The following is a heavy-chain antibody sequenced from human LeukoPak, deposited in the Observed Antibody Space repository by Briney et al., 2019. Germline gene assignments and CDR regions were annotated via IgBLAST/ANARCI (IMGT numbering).Heavy chain of an antibody. CDR1: GFILSGSA. Sequence: GGSLRLSCAASGFILSGSAMHWVRQASGKGLEWVGRIRSKANSYETAYAASVKGWFTISRDDSKNTAYLQMNSLKTEDTAVYYCTRWWWDPRVGGYYYYMDVWGKGTTVTISS. D-gene: IGHD2-21*01. CDR2: IRSKANSYET. CDR3: TRWWWDPRVGGYYYYMDV. V-gene: IGHV3-73*01. J-gene: IGHJ6*03.